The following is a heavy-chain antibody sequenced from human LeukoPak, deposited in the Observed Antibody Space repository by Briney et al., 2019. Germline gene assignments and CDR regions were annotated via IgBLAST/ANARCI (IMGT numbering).Heavy chain of an antibody. CDR1: GYTLTELS. D-gene: IGHD2/OR15-2a*01. CDR2: FDPEDGET. J-gene: IGHJ3*02. CDR3: ATTLRVRGFDI. V-gene: IGHV1-24*01. Sequence: ASVKVSYEVSGYTLTELSMHWVRQAPGKGLEWMGGFDPEDGETIYAQKLQGRVTMTEDTSTDTAYMELSSLRSEDTAVYYCATTLRVRGFDIWGQGTMVTVSS.